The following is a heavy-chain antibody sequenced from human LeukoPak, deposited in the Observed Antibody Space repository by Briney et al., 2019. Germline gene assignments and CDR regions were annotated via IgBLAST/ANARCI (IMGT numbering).Heavy chain of an antibody. J-gene: IGHJ3*02. CDR2: IYYSGST. CDR3: ARDPTMIADDDAFDI. CDR1: GGSISSGDYY. Sequence: SQTLSLTCTVSGGSISSGDYYWSWIRQPPGKGLEWIGYIYYSGSTYYNPSLKSRVTISVDTSKNQFSLKLSSVTAADTAVYYCARDPTMIADDDAFDIWGQGTMVTVSS. D-gene: IGHD3-22*01. V-gene: IGHV4-30-4*01.